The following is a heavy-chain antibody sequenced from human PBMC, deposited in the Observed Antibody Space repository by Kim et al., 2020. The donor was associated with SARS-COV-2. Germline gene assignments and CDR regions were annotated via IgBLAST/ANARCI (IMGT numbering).Heavy chain of an antibody. J-gene: IGHJ4*01. CDR3: SSSPPSGSFFYF. Sequence: GGSLRLSCAASGFTFSNHWMHWVRQAPGKGLVWVSRVKGDGSSTRYPDSVTRRFTISPHNPANTLSLHLTILGVAATAVSYFSSSPPSGSFFYF. CDR1: GFTFSNHW. V-gene: IGHV3-74*01. D-gene: IGHD3-10*01. CDR2: VKGDGSST.